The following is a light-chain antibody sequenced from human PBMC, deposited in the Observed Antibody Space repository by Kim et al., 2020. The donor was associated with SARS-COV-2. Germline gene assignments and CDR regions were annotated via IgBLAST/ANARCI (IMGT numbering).Light chain of an antibody. CDR3: QQYNDWPLT. J-gene: IGKJ4*01. CDR1: QSVGSN. Sequence: VSAGERATLSCRASQSVGSNLAWYQQKPGQAPRLLIYATSTRATGIPARFSGSGSGTEFTLTLSSLQSEDFTVYYCQQYNDWPLTFGGGTKVDIK. V-gene: IGKV3-15*01. CDR2: ATS.